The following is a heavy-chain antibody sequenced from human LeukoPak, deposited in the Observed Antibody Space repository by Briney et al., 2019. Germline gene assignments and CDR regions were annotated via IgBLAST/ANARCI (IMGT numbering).Heavy chain of an antibody. Sequence: GGALRLSCAASGFTFRDYYMSWIPHAPGGGLELVSYISHGYAYYYYAVSVKVRFTIYKDNPKNSLYLQMTSLRADDTGVYYCARAAPGTPQYWGQGTLVIVSS. CDR3: ARAAPGTPQY. D-gene: IGHD3-10*01. V-gene: IGHV3-11*01. CDR1: GFTFRDYY. J-gene: IGHJ1*01. CDR2: ISHGYAYY.